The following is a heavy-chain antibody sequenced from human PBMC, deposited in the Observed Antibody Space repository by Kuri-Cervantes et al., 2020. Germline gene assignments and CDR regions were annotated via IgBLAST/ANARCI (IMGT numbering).Heavy chain of an antibody. CDR3: ARDRSGYDSGWFDP. D-gene: IGHD5-12*01. Sequence: GESLKISCAASGFTFSSYAMHWVRQAPGKGLEWVSYISTSSYTIYYADSVKGRFTISRDNAKNSLSLQMNSLRSEDTAVYYCARDRSGYDSGWFDPWGQGTLVTVSS. J-gene: IGHJ5*02. V-gene: IGHV3-48*01. CDR2: ISTSSYTI. CDR1: GFTFSSYA.